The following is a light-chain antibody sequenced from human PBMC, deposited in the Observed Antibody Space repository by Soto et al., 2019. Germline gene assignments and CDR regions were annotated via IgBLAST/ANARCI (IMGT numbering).Light chain of an antibody. CDR1: SSDVGGYNY. CDR3: CSHAGSYIYV. CDR2: DVS. J-gene: IGLJ1*01. V-gene: IGLV2-11*01. Sequence: LTQPRSVSGSPGQSVTTSCTGTSSDVGGYNYVSWYQQHPGKAPKLMIYDVSKRPSGVPDRFSGFKSGNTASLTISGLQAEDEADYSCCSHAGSYIYVFGTGTKVTVL.